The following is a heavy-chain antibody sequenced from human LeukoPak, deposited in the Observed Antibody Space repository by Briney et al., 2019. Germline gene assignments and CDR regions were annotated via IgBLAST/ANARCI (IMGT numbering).Heavy chain of an antibody. CDR2: INEGGSST. Sequence: PGGSLRLSCAASGFSFSVFWMTWGRQAPGKRPEWVANINEGGSSTYHVDSVRGRFTISRDNGKNLLFLEMNSLRADDTAVYFCVQGGHFDFWGQGAPVTVSS. D-gene: IGHD3-16*01. V-gene: IGHV3-7*01. CDR1: GFSFSVFW. J-gene: IGHJ4*02. CDR3: VQGGHFDF.